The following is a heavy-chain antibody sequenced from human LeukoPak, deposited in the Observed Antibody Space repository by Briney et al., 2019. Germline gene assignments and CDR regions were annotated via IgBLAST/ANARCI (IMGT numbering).Heavy chain of an antibody. CDR3: AKDFSSSWQFDP. CDR1: GFTFSSHA. D-gene: IGHD6-13*01. Sequence: GGSLRLSCAASGFTFSSHAMNWVRQAPGQGLEWVSSISETSSHTFYADSVKGRFTISRDNTKNTLFLQMNSLRVEDTAIYYCAKDFSSSWQFDPWGLGTLVTVSS. J-gene: IGHJ5*02. V-gene: IGHV3-23*01. CDR2: ISETSSHT.